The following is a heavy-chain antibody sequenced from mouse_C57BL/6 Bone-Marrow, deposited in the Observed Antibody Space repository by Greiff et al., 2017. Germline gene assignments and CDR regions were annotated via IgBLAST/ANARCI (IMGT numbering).Heavy chain of an antibody. V-gene: IGHV7-3*01. D-gene: IGHD3-3*01. CDR2: IRNKANGYTT. CDR1: GFTFTDYY. Sequence: EVKLVESGGGLVQPGGSLSLSCAASGFTFTDYYMSWVRQPPGKALEWLGFIRNKANGYTTEYSASVKGRFTISRDNSQSILYLQMNALRAEDSATYYCARWGGLYCYFDVWGTGTTVTVSS. J-gene: IGHJ1*03. CDR3: ARWGGLYCYFDV.